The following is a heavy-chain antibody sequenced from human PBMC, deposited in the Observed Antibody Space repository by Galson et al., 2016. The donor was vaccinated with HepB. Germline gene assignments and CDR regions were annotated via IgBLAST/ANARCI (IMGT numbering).Heavy chain of an antibody. Sequence: SLRLSCAASGFTFSRYGMHWVRQVPGKGLEWVAIIWYDGNNKYYADSVKGRFTISRDISKNTVFLQMISLRAEGTAVYYCARDAGWDFTAWYYMDVWGKGITVTVSS. CDR1: GFTFSRYG. V-gene: IGHV3-33*01. J-gene: IGHJ6*03. D-gene: IGHD1-26*01. CDR3: ARDAGWDFTAWYYMDV. CDR2: IWYDGNNK.